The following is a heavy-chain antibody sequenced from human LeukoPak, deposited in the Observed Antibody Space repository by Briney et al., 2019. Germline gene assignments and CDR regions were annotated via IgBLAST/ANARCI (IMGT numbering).Heavy chain of an antibody. Sequence: ASVKVSCKVYGYTLTELSMHWVRQAPGKGLEWMGGFDPEDGETIYAQKFQGRVTITEDTSTDTAYMELSSLRSEDTAVYYCATEGRSDYVWGSYPKFDYWGQGTLVTVSS. D-gene: IGHD3-16*02. CDR2: FDPEDGET. CDR3: ATEGRSDYVWGSYPKFDY. J-gene: IGHJ4*02. V-gene: IGHV1-24*01. CDR1: GYTLTELS.